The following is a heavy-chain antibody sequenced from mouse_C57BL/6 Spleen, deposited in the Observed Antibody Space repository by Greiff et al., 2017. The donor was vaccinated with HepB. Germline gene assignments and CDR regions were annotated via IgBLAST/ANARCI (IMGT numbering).Heavy chain of an antibody. V-gene: IGHV1-50*01. CDR3: ATITTVVEYYFDD. D-gene: IGHD1-1*01. Sequence: QVQLQQPGAELVKPGASVKLSCKASGYTFTSYWMQWVKQRPGQGLEWIGEIDPSDSYTNYNQKFKGKATLTVDTSSSTAYMQLSSLTSEDSAVYYCATITTVVEYYFDDWGQGTTLTVSS. CDR2: IDPSDSYT. J-gene: IGHJ2*01. CDR1: GYTFTSYW.